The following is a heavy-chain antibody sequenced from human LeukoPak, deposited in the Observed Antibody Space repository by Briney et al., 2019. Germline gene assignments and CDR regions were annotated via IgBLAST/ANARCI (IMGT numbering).Heavy chain of an antibody. Sequence: GGSLRLSCAPSGFTFSFYGMHWVRQAPGKGLEWVAFIRYDGSNKYHADSVRGRFTISRDDSKNTLYLQMNSLRAEDTAIYYCAKETRGGIAVAGTFGYWGQGTLVTVSS. D-gene: IGHD6-19*01. V-gene: IGHV3-30*02. J-gene: IGHJ4*02. CDR3: AKETRGGIAVAGTFGY. CDR1: GFTFSFYG. CDR2: IRYDGSNK.